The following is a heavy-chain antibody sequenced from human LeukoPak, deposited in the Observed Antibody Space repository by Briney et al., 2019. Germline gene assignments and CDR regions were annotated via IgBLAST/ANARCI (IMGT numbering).Heavy chain of an antibody. CDR2: INPNSGGT. Sequence: ASVKVSCKASGYTFTGYYIHWVRQAPGQGLEWMGWINPNSGGTNYAQKFQGRVTMTRDTSISTAYMELSRLRSDDTAVYYCSAIEMATITDDYWGQGTLVTVSS. CDR3: SAIEMATITDDY. D-gene: IGHD5-24*01. CDR1: GYTFTGYY. V-gene: IGHV1-2*02. J-gene: IGHJ4*02.